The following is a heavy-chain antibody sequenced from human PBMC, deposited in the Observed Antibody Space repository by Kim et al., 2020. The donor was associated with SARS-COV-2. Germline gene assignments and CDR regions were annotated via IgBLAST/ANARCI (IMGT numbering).Heavy chain of an antibody. CDR3: AKTGAGTYFCTDCGMDV. V-gene: IGHV3-23*01. CDR1: GFTFSSYA. Sequence: GGSLRLSCTASGFTFSSYAMSWVRQAPGKGLEWVSIITGTGRTTHYADSVKGRFTLSRDNSKNTLDLQMNSLRDDDTAIYYCAKTGAGTYFCTDCGMDVWGQGTTVMVSS. J-gene: IGHJ6*02. CDR2: ITGTGRTT. D-gene: IGHD3-10*01.